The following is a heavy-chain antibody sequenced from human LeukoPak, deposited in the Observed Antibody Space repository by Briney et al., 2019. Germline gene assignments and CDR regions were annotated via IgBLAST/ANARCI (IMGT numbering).Heavy chain of an antibody. CDR1: GGPFSGYY. J-gene: IGHJ4*02. Sequence: SETLSLTCAVYGGPFSGYYWSWIRQPPGKGLEWIGEINHSGSTNYNPSLKSRVTISVDTSKNQFSLKLSSVTAADTAVYYCAREESRPYYFDYWGQGTLVTVSS. D-gene: IGHD6-13*01. V-gene: IGHV4-34*01. CDR3: AREESRPYYFDY. CDR2: INHSGST.